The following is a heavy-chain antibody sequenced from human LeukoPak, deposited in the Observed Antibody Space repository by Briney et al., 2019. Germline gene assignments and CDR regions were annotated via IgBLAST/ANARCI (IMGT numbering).Heavy chain of an antibody. Sequence: PGRSLRLSCAASGFTFSSYAMHWVRQVPGKGLEWLAVIWADGSNKYYADSVKGRFTISRDDSKNTLFLQMNTLRAEDTAVYYCARDQKLGRLDYRGQGTLVTVSS. CDR2: IWADGSNK. D-gene: IGHD7-27*01. J-gene: IGHJ4*02. CDR3: ARDQKLGRLDY. CDR1: GFTFSSYA. V-gene: IGHV3-33*08.